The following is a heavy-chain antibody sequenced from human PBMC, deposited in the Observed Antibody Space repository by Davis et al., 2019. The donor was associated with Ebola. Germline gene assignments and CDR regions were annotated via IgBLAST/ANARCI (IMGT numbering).Heavy chain of an antibody. CDR2: INRDGTTT. CDR1: GFIFSNSW. V-gene: IGHV3-74*01. Sequence: HTSETLSLTCAASGFIFSNSWMSWVRQRPGEGLMWVSHINRDGTTTNYADSVQGRFTISRDNSKNTLYLQMNSLRAEDTAVYYCARDLHTLLVDTAMVLDYWGQGTLVTVSS. J-gene: IGHJ4*02. D-gene: IGHD5-18*01. CDR3: ARDLHTLLVDTAMVLDY.